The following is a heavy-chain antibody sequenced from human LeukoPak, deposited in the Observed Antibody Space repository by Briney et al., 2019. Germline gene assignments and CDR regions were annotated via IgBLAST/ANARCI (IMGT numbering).Heavy chain of an antibody. J-gene: IGHJ4*02. D-gene: IGHD3-10*01. CDR2: ITWNSGSI. Sequence: GGSLRPSCAASGFTFSSYAMHWVRQAPGKGLEWVSGITWNSGSIAYADSVKGRFTISRDNAKNSLYLQMNSLRAEDTALYYCAKGLRITMVRGGFDYWGQGTLVTVSS. V-gene: IGHV3-9*01. CDR3: AKGLRITMVRGGFDY. CDR1: GFTFSSYA.